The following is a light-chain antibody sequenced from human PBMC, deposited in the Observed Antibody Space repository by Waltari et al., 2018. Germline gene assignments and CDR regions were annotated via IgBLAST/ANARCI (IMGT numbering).Light chain of an antibody. V-gene: IGLV8-61*01. CDR1: SGAVSTSSY. CDR2: NTN. CDR3: VLYMGSGIWV. J-gene: IGLJ3*02. Sequence: QTVVTQEPSFSVSPGGTVTLTCGLSSGAVSTSSYPSWYQQTPGQPPRPLIYNTNTRSSGVPDRFSCSILGNKAALTITGAQADDECDYYCVLYMGSGIWVFGGGTKLTVL.